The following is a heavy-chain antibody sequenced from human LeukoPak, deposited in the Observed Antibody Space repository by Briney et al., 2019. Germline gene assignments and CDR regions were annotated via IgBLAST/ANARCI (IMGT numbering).Heavy chain of an antibody. D-gene: IGHD1-26*01. CDR2: IYSGGST. V-gene: IGHV3-53*01. CDR3: AKDVGKWESLHFFDY. J-gene: IGHJ4*02. Sequence: GGSLRLSCAASGFTVSSNYMSWVRQAPGKGLEWVSVIYSGGSTYYADSVTGRFTISRDNSRNTLYLQMNSLRGDDTAVYYCAKDVGKWESLHFFDYWGQGTLVTVSS. CDR1: GFTVSSNY.